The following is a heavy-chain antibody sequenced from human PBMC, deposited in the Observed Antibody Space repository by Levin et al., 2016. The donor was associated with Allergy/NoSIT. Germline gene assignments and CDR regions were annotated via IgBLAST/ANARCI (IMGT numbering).Heavy chain of an antibody. CDR2: INHSGST. D-gene: IGHD3-10*01. J-gene: IGHJ4*02. Sequence: WIRQPPGKGLEWIGEINHSGSTNYNPSLKSRVTISVDTSKNQFSLKLSSVTAADTAVYYCASAVPRSYYNVFRGHYFDYWGQGTLVTVSS. V-gene: IGHV4-34*01. CDR3: ASAVPRSYYNVFRGHYFDY.